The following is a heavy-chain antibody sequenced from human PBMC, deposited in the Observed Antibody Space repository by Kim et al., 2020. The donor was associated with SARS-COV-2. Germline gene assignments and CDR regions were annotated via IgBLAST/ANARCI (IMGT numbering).Heavy chain of an antibody. CDR3: ARHRHSSSWYGGGGGWFDP. CDR2: IYYSGST. Sequence: SETLSLTCTVSGGSISSSSYYWGWIRQPPGKGLEWIGSIYYSGSTYNNPSLKSRVTISVDTSKNQFSLKLSSVTAADTAVYYCARHRHSSSWYGGGGGWFDPWGQGTLVTVSS. D-gene: IGHD6-13*01. CDR1: GGSISSSSYY. V-gene: IGHV4-39*01. J-gene: IGHJ5*02.